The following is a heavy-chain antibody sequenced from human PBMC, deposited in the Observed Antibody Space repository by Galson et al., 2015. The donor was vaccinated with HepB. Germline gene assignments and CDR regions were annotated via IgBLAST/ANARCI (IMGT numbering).Heavy chain of an antibody. J-gene: IGHJ3*02. CDR3: ARGYSGSYKAAFDI. V-gene: IGHV1-2*04. CDR1: GYTFTGYY. D-gene: IGHD1-26*01. Sequence: SVKVSCKASGYTFTGYYIYWVRQAPGQGLEWMGRINPNSGGTNYAQKFQAWITMTRDTSISTAYMELSRLTADDTAVYYCARGYSGSYKAAFDIWGQGTMVTVSS. CDR2: INPNSGGT.